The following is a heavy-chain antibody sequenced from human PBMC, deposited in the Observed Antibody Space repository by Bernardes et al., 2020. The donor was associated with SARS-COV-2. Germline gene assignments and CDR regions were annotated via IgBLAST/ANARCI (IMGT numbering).Heavy chain of an antibody. CDR2: INHSGST. Sequence: SETLSLTCAVYGESFSGYYWSWIRQPPGKGLEWIGEINHSGSTNYNPSLKSRVTMSVDTSKNQFSLELTSLTAADTAIYYCARGAAVAGTWVRGRYAMDVWGQGTTVTVS. CDR3: ARGAAVAGTWVRGRYAMDV. CDR1: GESFSGYY. V-gene: IGHV4-34*01. J-gene: IGHJ6*02. D-gene: IGHD6-19*01.